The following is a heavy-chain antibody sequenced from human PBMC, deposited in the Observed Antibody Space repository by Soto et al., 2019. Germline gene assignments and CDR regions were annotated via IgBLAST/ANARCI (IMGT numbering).Heavy chain of an antibody. CDR3: ARESNQLNWFDP. Sequence: EVQLVESGGGLVQPGGSLRLSCAASGFTFSSYSMKWVRQAPWKGLEWVSYISSSSSTIYYADSVKGRFTISRDNAKNSLYLQMNSLRDEDTAVYYCARESNQLNWFDPWGQGTLVTVSS. V-gene: IGHV3-48*02. J-gene: IGHJ5*02. D-gene: IGHD4-4*01. CDR2: ISSSSSTI. CDR1: GFTFSSYS.